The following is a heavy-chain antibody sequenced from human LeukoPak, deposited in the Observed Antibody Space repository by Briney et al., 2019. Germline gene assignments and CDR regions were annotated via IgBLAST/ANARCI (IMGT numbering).Heavy chain of an antibody. D-gene: IGHD3-10*01. CDR1: GLTLSSYG. Sequence: PGGSLRLSCGASGLTLSSYGMSWVRQAPGKGLEWVSPIIGSAVNTYYADSVKGRFTISRDDSKNTVYLQMNSLRAEDTAVYSCAKYTSGTSYRGLDQWGQGTLVTVSS. V-gene: IGHV3-23*01. CDR3: AKYTSGTSYRGLDQ. CDR2: IIGSAVNT. J-gene: IGHJ4*02.